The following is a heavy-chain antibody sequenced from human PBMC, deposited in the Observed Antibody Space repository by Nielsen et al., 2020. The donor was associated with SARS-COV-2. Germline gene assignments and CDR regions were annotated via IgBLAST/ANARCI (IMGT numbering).Heavy chain of an antibody. CDR3: AKEYSGYDLIAQGLNYFDY. CDR1: GFTFSSYG. V-gene: IGHV3-9*01. CDR2: ISWNSGSI. J-gene: IGHJ4*02. Sequence: GGSLRLSCAASGFTFSSYGMHWVRQAPGKGLEWVSGISWNSGSIGYADSVKGRFTISRDNAKNSLYLQMNSLRAEDTALYYCAKEYSGYDLIAQGLNYFDYWGQGTLVTVSS. D-gene: IGHD5-12*01.